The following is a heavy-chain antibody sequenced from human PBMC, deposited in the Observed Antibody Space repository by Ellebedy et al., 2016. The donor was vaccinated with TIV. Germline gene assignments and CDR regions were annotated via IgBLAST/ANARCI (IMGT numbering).Heavy chain of an antibody. V-gene: IGHV4-4*02. CDR2: IYHGGST. D-gene: IGHD4-17*01. CDR1: GVSIISANW. Sequence: MPSETLSLTCSVSGVSIISANWWSWVRQPPGKGLEWIGEIYHGGSTNYNPSRESRLTISLDKSKSQFSLNLTSVTAADTAVYYCARGAFYGDYASWGRGTLVIVSS. CDR3: ARGAFYGDYAS. J-gene: IGHJ4*02.